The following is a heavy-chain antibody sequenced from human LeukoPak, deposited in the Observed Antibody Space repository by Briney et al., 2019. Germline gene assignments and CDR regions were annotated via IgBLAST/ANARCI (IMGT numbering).Heavy chain of an antibody. D-gene: IGHD6-19*01. V-gene: IGHV3-11*01. CDR1: GFTFSDYY. CDR3: ASGVEAVAGTGPFDY. Sequence: GGSLRLSCAASGFTFSDYYMSWIRQAPGKGLEWVSYISSSGSTIYYADSVKGRFTISRVNAKNSLYLQMNSLRAEDTAVYYCASGVEAVAGTGPFDYWGQGTLVTVSS. J-gene: IGHJ4*02. CDR2: ISSSGSTI.